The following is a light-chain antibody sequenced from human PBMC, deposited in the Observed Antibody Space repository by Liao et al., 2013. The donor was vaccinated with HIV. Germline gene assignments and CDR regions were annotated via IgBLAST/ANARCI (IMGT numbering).Light chain of an antibody. CDR3: QAWDSSGTA. CDR1: NIGSKS. CDR2: SDS. J-gene: IGLJ2*01. Sequence: SYELTQPPSVSVAPGKTARITCGGNNIGSKSVHWYQQKPGQAPVLVIYSDSDRPSGIPERFSGSNSGNTATLTISRVEAGDEADYYCQAWDSSGTAFGGGTKLTVL. V-gene: IGLV3-21*01.